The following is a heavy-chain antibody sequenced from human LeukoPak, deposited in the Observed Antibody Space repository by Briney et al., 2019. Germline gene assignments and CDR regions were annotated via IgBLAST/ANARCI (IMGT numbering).Heavy chain of an antibody. CDR3: ATAIYKDWVTRYFDY. V-gene: IGHV1-18*01. Sequence: ASVKVSCKASGCTFTSYGISWVRQAPGQGLEWMGWISTYNGNTNYAQKLQGRVTMTTDTSTSTAYMELRSLRSEDTAVYYCATAIYKDWVTRYFDYWGQGTLVTVSS. D-gene: IGHD4-17*01. CDR2: ISTYNGNT. J-gene: IGHJ4*02. CDR1: GCTFTSYG.